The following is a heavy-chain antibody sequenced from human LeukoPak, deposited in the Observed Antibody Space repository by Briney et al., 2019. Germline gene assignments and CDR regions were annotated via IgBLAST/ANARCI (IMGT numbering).Heavy chain of an antibody. D-gene: IGHD1-26*01. CDR3: AKGGNSGNYKEIYYYSYMDV. CDR2: ISWNGYNI. V-gene: IGHV3-9*01. CDR1: GFTFDDYA. Sequence: GGSLRLSCAASGFTFDDYAMHWVWQAPGKGLEWVSGISWNGYNIGYADSVKGRFTISRDNAKNSLYLQMNSLRAEDTALYYCAKGGNSGNYKEIYYYSYMDVWSKGTTVTISS. J-gene: IGHJ6*03.